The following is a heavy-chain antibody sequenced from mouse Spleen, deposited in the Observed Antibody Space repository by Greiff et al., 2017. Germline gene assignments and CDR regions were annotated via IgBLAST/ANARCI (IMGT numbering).Heavy chain of an antibody. CDR1: GFTFSDYY. CDR3: AREALYFDY. V-gene: IGHV5-16*01. CDR2: INYDGSST. Sequence: EVQVVESEGGLVQPGSSMKLSCTASGFTFSDYYMAWVRQVPEKGLEWVANINYDGSSTYYLDSLKSRFIISRDNAKNILYLQMSSLKSEDTATYYCAREALYFDYWGQGTTLTVSS. J-gene: IGHJ2*01.